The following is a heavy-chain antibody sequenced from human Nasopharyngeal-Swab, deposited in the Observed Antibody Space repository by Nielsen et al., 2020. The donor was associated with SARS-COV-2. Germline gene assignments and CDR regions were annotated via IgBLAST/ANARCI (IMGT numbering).Heavy chain of an antibody. J-gene: IGHJ4*02. Sequence: GESLKISCEGSGSSFTSYCIGWGRQMPGQGLEWMGIIYPGDSDTRYSPSFQGKVTISADKSISTAYLQWSSLKASDTAMYYCARPPAYSSGLFDYWGQGTLVTVSS. V-gene: IGHV5-51*01. CDR3: ARPPAYSSGLFDY. D-gene: IGHD6-19*01. CDR1: GSSFTSYC. CDR2: IYPGDSDT.